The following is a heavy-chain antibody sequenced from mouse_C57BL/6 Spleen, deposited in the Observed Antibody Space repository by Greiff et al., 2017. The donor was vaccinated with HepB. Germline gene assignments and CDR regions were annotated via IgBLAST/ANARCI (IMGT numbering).Heavy chain of an antibody. Sequence: DVHLVESGPGMVKPSQSLSLTCTVTGYSITSGYDWHWIRHFPGNKLEWMGYISYSGSTNYNPSLKSRIPITHDTSKNHFFLKLNSVTTEDTATYYCARDGGTARDYWGQGTTLTVSS. CDR2: ISYSGST. CDR1: GYSITSGYD. CDR3: ARDGGTARDY. V-gene: IGHV3-1*01. D-gene: IGHD4-1*01. J-gene: IGHJ2*01.